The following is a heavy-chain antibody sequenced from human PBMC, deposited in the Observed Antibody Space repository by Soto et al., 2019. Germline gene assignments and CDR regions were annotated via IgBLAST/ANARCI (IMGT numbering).Heavy chain of an antibody. Sequence: QVQVQQWGAGLLKPSETLSLTCAVSGGSFSDYHWTWIRQPPGQGLESIGEINHSGSINDNPSLKSRVTISDDTSKNQFSLNLSSVTSADTALYYCATFVGATTVIRGCPRVSWGQGTLVTVCS. D-gene: IGHD3-10*01. CDR1: GGSFSDYH. V-gene: IGHV4-34*01. CDR3: ATFVGATTVIRGCPRVS. CDR2: INHSGSI. J-gene: IGHJ5*02.